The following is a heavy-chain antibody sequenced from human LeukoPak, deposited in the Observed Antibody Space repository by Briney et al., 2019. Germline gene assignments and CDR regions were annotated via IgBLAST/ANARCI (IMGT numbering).Heavy chain of an antibody. CDR1: GFTFSSYS. Sequence: HPGGSLRLSCAASGFTFSSYSMNWVRQAPGKGLEWVSYISSSSSTIYYADSVKGRFTISRDNAKNSLYLQMNSLRAEDTAVYYCARGGHLYCSGGSCYFGGYAFDIWGQGTMVTVSS. CDR3: ARGGHLYCSGGSCYFGGYAFDI. J-gene: IGHJ3*02. V-gene: IGHV3-48*01. D-gene: IGHD2-15*01. CDR2: ISSSSSTI.